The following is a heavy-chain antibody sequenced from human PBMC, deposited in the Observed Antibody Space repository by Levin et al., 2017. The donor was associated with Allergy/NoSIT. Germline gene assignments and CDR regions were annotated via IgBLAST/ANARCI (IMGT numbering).Heavy chain of an antibody. Sequence: PGGSLRLSCAASGFTFSTYWMHWVRQAPGKGLVWVSRIHSDGSSTNYADSVKGRFTISRDNANNTLYLQMHSLRAEDTAVYYCAREGIAVEDTYYYYCMDVWGKGTTVTVSS. J-gene: IGHJ6*03. D-gene: IGHD6-19*01. CDR1: GFTFSTYW. CDR2: IHSDGSST. V-gene: IGHV3-74*01. CDR3: AREGIAVEDTYYYYCMDV.